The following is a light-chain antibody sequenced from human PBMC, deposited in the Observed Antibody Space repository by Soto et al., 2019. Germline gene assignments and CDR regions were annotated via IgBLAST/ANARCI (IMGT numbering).Light chain of an antibody. Sequence: QSALTQPASVSGSPGQSITISCTGTASDIGNYNYVSWYQLHPGKAPKLLIYGVSNRPSGVSNRFSGSKSGNAASLTISGLQAEDEADYYCSSYTAYTILGVFGGGTKLPVL. V-gene: IGLV2-14*01. CDR2: GVS. J-gene: IGLJ3*02. CDR1: ASDIGNYNY. CDR3: SSYTAYTILGV.